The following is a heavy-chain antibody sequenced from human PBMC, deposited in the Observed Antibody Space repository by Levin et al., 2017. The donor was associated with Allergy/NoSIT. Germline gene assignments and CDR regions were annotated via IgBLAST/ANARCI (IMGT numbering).Heavy chain of an antibody. CDR1: GFTFNYFA. D-gene: IGHD3-10*01. Sequence: PGGSLRLSCAASGFTFNYFAMTWVRQAPGKGLEWVSLITGTGATTYYTDSVKGRFTVSRNNSNNTLYLQMNSLRAEDTAVYYCAKSYYGAGSHDTFDIWGRGTVVTVSS. CDR2: ITGTGATT. J-gene: IGHJ3*02. CDR3: AKSYYGAGSHDTFDI. V-gene: IGHV3-23*01.